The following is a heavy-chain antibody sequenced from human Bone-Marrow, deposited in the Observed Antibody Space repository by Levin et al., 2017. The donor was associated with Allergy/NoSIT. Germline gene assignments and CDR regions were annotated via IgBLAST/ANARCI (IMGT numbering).Heavy chain of an antibody. J-gene: IGHJ4*02. CDR1: GGSINSKSYY. CDR3: ARGLYTTAFYHMDF. V-gene: IGHV4-39*02. Sequence: RASETLSLTCTVSGGSINSKSYYWSWIRQAPGKRLEWIASINYRGSTRYSASLRSRVTISVDTSKNHFSLTLGSATAADTAVYYCARGLYTTAFYHMDFWGRGTLVSVSS. D-gene: IGHD3-16*01. CDR2: INYRGST.